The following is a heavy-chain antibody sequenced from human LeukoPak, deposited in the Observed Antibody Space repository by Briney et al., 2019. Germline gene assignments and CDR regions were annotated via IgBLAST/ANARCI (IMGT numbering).Heavy chain of an antibody. CDR3: ARDYSGSYYSTSLFDD. CDR2: ISSSKTYI. V-gene: IGHV3-21*06. Sequence: GGSLRLSCTASGFTFSSYWMHWVRQAPGKGLEWVSSISSSKTYIYYADSVKGRFIISRDNAKNSLYLQMNSLRAEDTAVYYCARDYSGSYYSTSLFDDWGQGTLVTVSS. CDR1: GFTFSSYW. D-gene: IGHD1-26*01. J-gene: IGHJ4*02.